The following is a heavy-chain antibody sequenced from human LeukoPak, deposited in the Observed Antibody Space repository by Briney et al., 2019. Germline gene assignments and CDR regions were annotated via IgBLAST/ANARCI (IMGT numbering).Heavy chain of an antibody. CDR3: ARCRGGWFDP. V-gene: IGHV4-34*01. J-gene: IGHJ5*02. Sequence: SETLSLTCAVYGGSFSGYYWSWIRQPPGKGLEWIGEINHSGSTNYNPSLKSRVTISVDTSKNQFSLKLSSVTAADTAVYYCARCRGGWFDPWGQGTLVTVSS. D-gene: IGHD3-10*01. CDR2: INHSGST. CDR1: GGSFSGYY.